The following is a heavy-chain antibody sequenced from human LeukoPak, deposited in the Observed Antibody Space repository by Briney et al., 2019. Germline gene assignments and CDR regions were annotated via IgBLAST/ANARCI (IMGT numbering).Heavy chain of an antibody. CDR2: IYYSGDT. J-gene: IGHJ3*02. CDR3: ARPDSNDYYGALGFDI. Sequence: SETLSLTCPVSGGSMRNYYWSWIRQPPGKGLEWIGYIYYSGDTNYNPSLKSRVTISVDTSKNQFSLKLSSVTAADTAVYYCARPDSNDYYGALGFDIWGQGTVVTVSS. D-gene: IGHD3-22*01. V-gene: IGHV4-59*08. CDR1: GGSMRNYY.